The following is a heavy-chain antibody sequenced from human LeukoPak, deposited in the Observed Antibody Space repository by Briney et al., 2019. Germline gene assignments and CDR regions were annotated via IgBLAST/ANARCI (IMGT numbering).Heavy chain of an antibody. CDR3: ARLHPGDY. D-gene: IGHD3-10*01. CDR1: GGSISSDY. J-gene: IGHJ4*02. V-gene: IGHV4-59*08. CDR2: IYYSGTT. Sequence: SETLSLTCSVSGGSISSDYWSWLRQPPGKGLEWIGYIYYSGTTNYNPSLKSRVTISVDTSKNEFSLKLSSVTAADTAVYYCARLHPGDYWGQGTLVTVSS.